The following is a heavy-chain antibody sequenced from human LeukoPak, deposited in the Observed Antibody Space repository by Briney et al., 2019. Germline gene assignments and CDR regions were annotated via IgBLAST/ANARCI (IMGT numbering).Heavy chain of an antibody. CDR3: AKGGCSGGSCYPTNNLFDY. J-gene: IGHJ4*02. CDR2: ISWNSGSI. Sequence: GGSLRLSCTASGFTFGDYAMSWFRQAPGKGLEWVSGISWNSGSIGYADSVKGRFTISRDNAKNSLYLQMNSLRAEDTALYYCAKGGCSGGSCYPTNNLFDYWGQGTLVTVSS. CDR1: GFTFGDYA. V-gene: IGHV3-9*01. D-gene: IGHD2-15*01.